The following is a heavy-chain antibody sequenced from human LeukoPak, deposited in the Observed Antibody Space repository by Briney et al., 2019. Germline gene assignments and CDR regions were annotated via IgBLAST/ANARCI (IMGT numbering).Heavy chain of an antibody. V-gene: IGHV1-2*04. CDR1: GYTFTGYY. J-gene: IGHJ3*02. CDR2: INPNSGGT. D-gene: IGHD4-17*01. CDR3: ARAAGGTTVTNAGAFDI. Sequence: ASVKVSCKASGYTFTGYYMHWVRQAPGQGLEWMGWINPNSGGTNYAQKFQGWVTMTRDTSISTAYMELSRLRSDDTAVYYCARAAGGTTVTNAGAFDIWGQGTMVTVSS.